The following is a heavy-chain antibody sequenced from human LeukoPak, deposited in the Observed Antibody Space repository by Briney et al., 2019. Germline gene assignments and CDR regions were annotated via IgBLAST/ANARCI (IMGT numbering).Heavy chain of an antibody. CDR1: GFTFSSYA. Sequence: GGSLRLSCAASGFTFSSYAMSWVRQAPGKGLEWVSTISGSGGGTYYADSVKGRFTISRDNSKNTLYLQMNSLRAEDTAVYYCARGPVSSLAFDYWGQGTLVTVSS. CDR2: ISGSGGGT. CDR3: ARGPVSSLAFDY. D-gene: IGHD3-16*02. V-gene: IGHV3-23*01. J-gene: IGHJ4*02.